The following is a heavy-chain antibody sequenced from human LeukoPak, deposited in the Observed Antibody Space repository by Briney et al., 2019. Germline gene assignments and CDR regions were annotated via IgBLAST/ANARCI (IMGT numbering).Heavy chain of an antibody. Sequence: GRSLRLSCAASGFTFSGYALHWVRQAPGKGLEWVSVISYDGSNKYYADSVKGRFTISRDNSKNTLYLQMNSLRAEDTAVYYCARERQREDSYYYYYYGMDVWGQGTTVTVSS. CDR1: GFTFSGYA. V-gene: IGHV3-30-3*01. D-gene: IGHD6-25*01. CDR2: ISYDGSNK. CDR3: ARERQREDSYYYYYYGMDV. J-gene: IGHJ6*02.